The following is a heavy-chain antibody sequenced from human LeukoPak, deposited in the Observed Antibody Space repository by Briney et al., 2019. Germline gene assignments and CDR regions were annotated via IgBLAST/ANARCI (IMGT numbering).Heavy chain of an antibody. D-gene: IGHD6-13*01. CDR2: IRYDGSNK. CDR3: AKDSCVVYIAAAGFDY. J-gene: IGHJ4*02. V-gene: IGHV3-30*02. Sequence: GGSLRLSCAASGFTFSSYGMHWVRQAPGKGLEWVAFIRYDGSNKYYADSVKGRFTISRDNSKNTLYLQMNSLRAEDTAVYYCAKDSCVVYIAAAGFDYWGQGTLVTVSS. CDR1: GFTFSSYG.